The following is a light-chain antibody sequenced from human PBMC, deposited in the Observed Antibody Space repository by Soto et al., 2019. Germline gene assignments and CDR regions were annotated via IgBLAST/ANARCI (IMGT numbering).Light chain of an antibody. CDR2: DNT. V-gene: IGLV1-40*01. J-gene: IGLJ2*01. CDR1: SSNIGAGYD. CDR3: HCYDVSLRGPI. Sequence: QSVLTQPPSVFGAPGQRVTISCTGSSSNIGAGYDVHWYQQLPGTAPKVLIYDNTNRPSGVPDRFSGSKSGTSASLAISGLRAEDEADYYCHCYDVSLRGPIFGGGTKLTVL.